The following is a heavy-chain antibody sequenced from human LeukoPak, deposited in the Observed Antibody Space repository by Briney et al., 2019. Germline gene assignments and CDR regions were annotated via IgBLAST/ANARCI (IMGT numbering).Heavy chain of an antibody. CDR3: ARHLNTFDQGGASYYYIDV. CDR2: LFYSGNS. J-gene: IGHJ6*03. V-gene: IGHV4-59*08. CDR1: GGSMSYYY. Sequence: SETLSPTCTVSGGSMSYYYWSWIRQPPGKGLEWIGNLFYSGNSNYNPSLKSRVTISIDTSKSQFSLKLTSVTAADTAVYYCARHLNTFDQGGASYYYIDVWGKGTTVAVSS. D-gene: IGHD3-16*01.